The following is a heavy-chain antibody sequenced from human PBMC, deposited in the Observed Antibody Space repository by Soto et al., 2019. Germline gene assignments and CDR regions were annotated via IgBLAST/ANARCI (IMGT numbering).Heavy chain of an antibody. CDR3: ARHHGVYSINYGMDV. J-gene: IGHJ6*02. CDR1: GGSIGSSSYY. V-gene: IGHV4-39*01. D-gene: IGHD2-21*01. CDR2: IYYSGST. Sequence: PSETLSLTCTVSGGSIGSSSYYWGWIRQPPGKGLEWIGSIYYSGSTYYNPSLKSRVTISVDTSKNQFSLKLSSVTAADTAVYYCARHHGVYSINYGMDVWGQGTTVTVSS.